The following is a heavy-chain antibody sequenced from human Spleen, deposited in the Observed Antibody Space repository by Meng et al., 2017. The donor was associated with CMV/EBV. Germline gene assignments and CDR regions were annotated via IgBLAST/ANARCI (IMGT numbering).Heavy chain of an antibody. CDR3: ARGSFRDKLGPGVVYDY. D-gene: IGHD3-3*01. V-gene: IGHV4-30-4*08. CDR2: IYYSGST. J-gene: IGHJ4*02. CDR1: GGSISSGDYY. Sequence: SETLSLTCTVSGGSISSGDYYWSWIRQPPGKGLEWIGYIYYSGSTYYNPSLKSRVTISVDTSKNQFSLKLSSVTAADTAVYYCARGSFRDKLGPGVVYDYWGQGTLVTVSS.